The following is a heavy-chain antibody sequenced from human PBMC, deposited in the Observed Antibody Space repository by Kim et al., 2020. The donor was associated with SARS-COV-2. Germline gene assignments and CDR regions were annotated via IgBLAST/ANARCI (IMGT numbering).Heavy chain of an antibody. Sequence: GGSLRLSCEASGFTFSYYGMHWVRQAPGQGLEWLAFILFDGSDKYYADSVKGRFTISRDNSKSTLYLQMYSLRAEDTAVYYCAKMVEKYYYAMDVWGQGT. J-gene: IGHJ6*02. CDR2: ILFDGSDK. D-gene: IGHD2-15*01. CDR1: GFTFSYYG. V-gene: IGHV3-30*18. CDR3: AKMVEKYYYAMDV.